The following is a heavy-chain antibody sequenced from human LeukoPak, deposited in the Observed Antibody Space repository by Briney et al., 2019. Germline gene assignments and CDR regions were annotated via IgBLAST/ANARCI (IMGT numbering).Heavy chain of an antibody. CDR1: GFSFSSYW. J-gene: IGHJ6*03. Sequence: GGSLRLSCEGSGFSFSSYWMTWVRQSPGKGQEWVANIKQDESERYTVDSVKGRFTISRDNAKNSVYLHMNSLRAEDTALYYCARLSAYYYGSFFYYYMDVWGKGTTVTVSS. V-gene: IGHV3-7*01. CDR2: IKQDESER. CDR3: ARLSAYYYGSFFYYYMDV. D-gene: IGHD3-10*01.